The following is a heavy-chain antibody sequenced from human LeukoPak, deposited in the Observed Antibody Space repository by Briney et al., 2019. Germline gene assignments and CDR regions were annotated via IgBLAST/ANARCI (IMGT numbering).Heavy chain of an antibody. CDR3: ARLGWWDS. Sequence: PSETLSLTCTVSGDSVSNDKYYWGWIRQSPGKGLEWIGSIYYSGSTYYNPSLNSRVTISVDTSKNQFSLKLSSVTAADTAVYYCARLGWWDSWGQGTLVTVSS. CDR2: IYYSGST. V-gene: IGHV4-39*01. J-gene: IGHJ4*02. CDR1: GDSVSNDKYY. D-gene: IGHD2-15*01.